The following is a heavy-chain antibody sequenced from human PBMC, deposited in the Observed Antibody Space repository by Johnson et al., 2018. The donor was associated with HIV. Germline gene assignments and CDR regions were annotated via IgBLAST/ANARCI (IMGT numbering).Heavy chain of an antibody. V-gene: IGHV3-23*04. CDR3: AKDPLVVPAATLDAFDI. J-gene: IGHJ3*02. D-gene: IGHD2-2*01. CDR2: IGGSGTNT. Sequence: VQLVESGGGLVQPGGSLRLSCAASGFTFINYAMSWVSQAPGKGLEWVSSIGGSGTNTYYADSVKGRFTISRDNSKNTLYLQMHSLRAEDTAIYYCAKDPLVVPAATLDAFDIWGQGTMVTVSS. CDR1: GFTFINYA.